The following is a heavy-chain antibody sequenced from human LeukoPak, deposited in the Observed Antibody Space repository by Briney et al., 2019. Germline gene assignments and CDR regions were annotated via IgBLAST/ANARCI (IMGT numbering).Heavy chain of an antibody. D-gene: IGHD3-10*01. CDR1: GFTFSSYW. Sequence: PGGSLRLSCAASGFTFSSYWMSWVRQAPGKGLEWVANIKQDGSEKYYLDSVKGRFTISRDNAKNSLYLQMNSLRAEDTAVYYCARDQAPRNYGSGSFDPWGQGTLVTVSS. CDR3: ARDQAPRNYGSGSFDP. J-gene: IGHJ5*02. V-gene: IGHV3-7*01. CDR2: IKQDGSEK.